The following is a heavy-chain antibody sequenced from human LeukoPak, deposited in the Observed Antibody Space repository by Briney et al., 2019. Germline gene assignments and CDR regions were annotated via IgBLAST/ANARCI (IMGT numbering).Heavy chain of an antibody. J-gene: IGHJ4*02. CDR1: GFTFGDYA. CDR2: VSATGYTT. Sequence: GGSLRLSCTASGFTFGDYAMTWVRQAPGKGLEWVSYVSATGYTTSYADSVKGRFTISRDNAKNTVFLQMDSLRAEDTAVYYCAKGDTAMAHSNFDYWGQGTLVTVSS. V-gene: IGHV3-23*01. D-gene: IGHD5-18*01. CDR3: AKGDTAMAHSNFDY.